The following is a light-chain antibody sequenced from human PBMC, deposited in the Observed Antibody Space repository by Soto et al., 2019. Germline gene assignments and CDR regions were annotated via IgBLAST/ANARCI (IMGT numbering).Light chain of an antibody. J-gene: IGKJ1*01. Sequence: EIVMTKSPATLALSPGERATLSCRASQSVSSNLTWYQQKPGQAPRLLIYGASSRATGIPDRFSGSGSGTDFTLTISRLEPEDFAVYYCQQGGSSPGTFGKGTKVDIK. V-gene: IGKV3-20*01. CDR2: GAS. CDR3: QQGGSSPGT. CDR1: QSVSSN.